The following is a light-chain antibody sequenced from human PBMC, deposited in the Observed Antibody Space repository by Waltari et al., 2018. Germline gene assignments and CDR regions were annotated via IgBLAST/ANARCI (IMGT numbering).Light chain of an antibody. V-gene: IGKV3-20*01. CDR1: QSVSSSY. J-gene: IGKJ1*01. CDR3: QQYGSSPQT. CDR2: GAS. Sequence: EIVLTQSPGTLSLSPGERATLPCRARQSVSSSYLAWYQQKPGQAPRLPIYGASSRATGIPDRFSGSGSGTDFTLTISRLEPEDFAVYYCQQYGSSPQTFGQGTKVEIK.